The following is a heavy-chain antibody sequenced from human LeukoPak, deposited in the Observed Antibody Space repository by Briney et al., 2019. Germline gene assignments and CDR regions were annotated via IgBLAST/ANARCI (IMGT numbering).Heavy chain of an antibody. CDR3: ARQDGYYYYGMDV. Sequence: GGSLRLSCAASGFTFSSYSMNWVRQAPGKGLEWVSSISSSSYIYYADSVKGRFTISRDNAKNSLYLQMNSLRAEDTAVYYCARQDGYYYYGMDVWGQGTTVTVSS. CDR2: ISSSSYI. CDR1: GFTFSSYS. J-gene: IGHJ6*02. V-gene: IGHV3-21*01.